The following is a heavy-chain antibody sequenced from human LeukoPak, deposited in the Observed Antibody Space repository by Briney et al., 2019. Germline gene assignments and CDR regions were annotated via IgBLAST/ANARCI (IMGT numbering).Heavy chain of an antibody. CDR3: AREGAEQAFDI. CDR1: GFTFSSYA. D-gene: IGHD1-26*01. J-gene: IGHJ3*02. CDR2: ISYDGSNK. Sequence: GGSLRLSCAPSGFTFSSYAMHWVRQAPGKGLEWVAVISYDGSNKYYADSVKGRFTISRDNSKNTLYLQMNSLRAEDTAVYYCAREGAEQAFDIWGQGTMVTVSS. V-gene: IGHV3-30-3*01.